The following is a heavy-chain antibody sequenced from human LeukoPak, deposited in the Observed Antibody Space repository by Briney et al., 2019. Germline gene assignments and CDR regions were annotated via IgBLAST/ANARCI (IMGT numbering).Heavy chain of an antibody. J-gene: IGHJ5*02. Sequence: SETLSLTCTVSGGSISTFFWSWFRQPAGKGLEWIGRIYSSGSTNSNPSLKRRVTISVDTSKNQFSLKVSSVTAADTAIYYCARGYNWFDPWGQGTLVTVSS. CDR1: GGSISTFF. V-gene: IGHV4-4*07. CDR3: ARGYNWFDP. CDR2: IYSSGST.